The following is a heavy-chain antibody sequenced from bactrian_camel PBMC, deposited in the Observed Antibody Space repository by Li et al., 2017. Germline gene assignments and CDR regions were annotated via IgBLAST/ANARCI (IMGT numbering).Heavy chain of an antibody. J-gene: IGHJ4*01. CDR2: IGGDSTT. CDR1: GYTYRR. D-gene: IGHD5*01. Sequence: HVQLVESGGGSVQAGGSLRLSCAASGYTYRRMAWFRQAPGKEREGVAAIGGDSTTYYADSVKGRFTISEDNAKNSLYLQVNVLQPEDTAMYYCAAGMGLRCSVSSANIRLLSYWGRGTQVTVS. CDR3: AAGMGLRCSVSSANIRLLSY. V-gene: IGHV3S55*01.